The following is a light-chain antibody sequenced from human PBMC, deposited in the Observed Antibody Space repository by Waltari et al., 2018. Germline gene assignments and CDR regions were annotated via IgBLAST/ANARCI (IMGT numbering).Light chain of an antibody. CDR3: QQSQTLPYT. CDR2: SAS. Sequence: DIQMTQSPSSLSASVGDRITITCRASQSISIYLNWYQQKPGQAPKLLIYSASSFQSGVPSRFSGSRSGTDFTLTISSLQPEDFATYYCQQSQTLPYTFGQGAKLEIK. V-gene: IGKV1-39*01. J-gene: IGKJ2*01. CDR1: QSISIY.